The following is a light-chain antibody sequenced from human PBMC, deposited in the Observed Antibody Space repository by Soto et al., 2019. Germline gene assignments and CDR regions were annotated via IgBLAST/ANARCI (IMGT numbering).Light chain of an antibody. CDR2: EVS. CDR3: SLYAGSNNFG. CDR1: SSDIRASIY. J-gene: IGLJ1*01. Sequence: QSVLTQPPSASGSPGQSVTISCTGTSSDIRASIYVSWYQPHPGKAPKLMISEVSRRPSGVPERFSGSKSGNTASLTVSGLQADDEAHYSCSLYAGSNNFGFGTGTKVTVL. V-gene: IGLV2-8*01.